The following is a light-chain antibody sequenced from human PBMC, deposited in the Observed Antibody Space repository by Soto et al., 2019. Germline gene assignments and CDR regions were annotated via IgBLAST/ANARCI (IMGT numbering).Light chain of an antibody. CDR2: DVS. Sequence: QSALTQPASVSGSPGQSITISCTGTSSDVGGYNYVSWYQQHPGRAPQLMIYDVSNRPSGVSNRFSGSSSGNTASLTISGLQTEDEADYYCSSYTSSSTVVFGGGTQLTVL. V-gene: IGLV2-14*01. CDR3: SSYTSSSTVV. CDR1: SSDVGGYNY. J-gene: IGLJ2*01.